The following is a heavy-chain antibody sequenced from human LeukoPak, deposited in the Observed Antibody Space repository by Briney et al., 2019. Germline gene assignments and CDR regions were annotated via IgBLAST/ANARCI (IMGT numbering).Heavy chain of an antibody. J-gene: IGHJ4*02. D-gene: IGHD5-18*01. CDR1: GGSLSGYY. Sequence: SETLSLTCAVYGGSLSGYYWSWIRQPPGKGLEWIGEINHSGSTNYNPSLKSRVTISVDTSKNQFSLKLSSVTAADTAVYYCARVVGRGYSYDPIVDYWGQGTLVTVSS. CDR2: INHSGST. CDR3: ARVVGRGYSYDPIVDY. V-gene: IGHV4-34*01.